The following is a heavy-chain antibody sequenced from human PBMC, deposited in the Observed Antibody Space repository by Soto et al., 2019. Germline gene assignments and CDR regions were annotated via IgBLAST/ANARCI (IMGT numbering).Heavy chain of an antibody. J-gene: IGHJ6*02. CDR3: ARGLIAARPGYHYGMAV. D-gene: IGHD6-6*01. V-gene: IGHV1-2*04. CDR1: GYTFTGYY. Sequence: GASVKVSCKASGYTFTGYYMHWVRQAPGQGLEWMGWINPNSGGTNYAQKFQGWVTMTRDTSISTAYMELSRLRSDDTAVYYCARGLIAARPGYHYGMAVWGQGTTVTVSS. CDR2: INPNSGGT.